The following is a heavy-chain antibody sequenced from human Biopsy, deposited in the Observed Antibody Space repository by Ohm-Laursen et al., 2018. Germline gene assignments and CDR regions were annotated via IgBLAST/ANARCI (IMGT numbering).Heavy chain of an antibody. D-gene: IGHD6-19*01. CDR1: GESMGTYY. V-gene: IGHV4-59*12. J-gene: IGHJ2*01. Sequence: TLSLTCTVSGESMGTYYWSWIRQPPGQVMEWIASIYYSGTTHKNPSLKSRVTISVDTSQGLLSLDLSSVTAADTPVYYCARTPGVAVAGRFFDLWGRGTLVTVSS. CDR3: ARTPGVAVAGRFFDL. CDR2: IYYSGTT.